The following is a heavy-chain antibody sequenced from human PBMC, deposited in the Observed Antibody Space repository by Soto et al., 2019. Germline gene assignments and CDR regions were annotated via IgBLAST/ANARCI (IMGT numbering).Heavy chain of an antibody. Sequence: QVQLVQSGAEVKEPGSSVKVSCQASGGSFSSYALSWERQAPGQGLEWMGGIIPLFRTPDYAQKFQGSVTITADESTSTAYMELSSLRSEDTAIYYCARDNGRPQLGGNYYYITDVWGQGTTITVSS. D-gene: IGHD3-3*02. CDR2: IIPLFRTP. J-gene: IGHJ6*02. V-gene: IGHV1-69*12. CDR3: ARDNGRPQLGGNYYYITDV. CDR1: GGSFSSYA.